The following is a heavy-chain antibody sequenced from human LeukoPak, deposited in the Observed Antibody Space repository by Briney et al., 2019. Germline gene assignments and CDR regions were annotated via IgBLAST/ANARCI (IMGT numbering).Heavy chain of an antibody. CDR3: ARGPRRQQWLVRRIQAPFDY. J-gene: IGHJ4*02. Sequence: SETLSLTCAVYGGSVSGYYWSWIRQPPGKGLDWIGEINHSGSTNYNPSLKSRVTISVDTSKNQFSLKLSSVTAADTAVYYCARGPRRQQWLVRRIQAPFDYWGQGTLVTVSS. D-gene: IGHD6-19*01. CDR2: INHSGST. V-gene: IGHV4-34*01. CDR1: GGSVSGYY.